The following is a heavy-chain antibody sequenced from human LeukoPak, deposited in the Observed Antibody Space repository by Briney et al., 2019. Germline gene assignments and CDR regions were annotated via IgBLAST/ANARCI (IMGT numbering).Heavy chain of an antibody. J-gene: IGHJ5*01. CDR1: GGSISGNSYY. CDR3: ARGPDRDFDS. D-gene: IGHD5-24*01. CDR2: IYYSGTT. Sequence: SETLSVTCSVSGGSISGNSYYWGWIRQPPGKGLEWIGSIYYSGTTYYNPSLKSRVTISEATSKNQFSLKLTSVTAADTAVYYCARGPDRDFDSWGQGTLVTVSS. V-gene: IGHV4-39*07.